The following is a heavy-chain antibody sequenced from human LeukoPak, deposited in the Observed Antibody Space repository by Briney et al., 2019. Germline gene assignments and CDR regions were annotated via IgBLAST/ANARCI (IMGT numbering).Heavy chain of an antibody. CDR3: ARDNSVRDEAWWFNP. D-gene: IGHD5-24*01. V-gene: IGHV1-46*01. Sequence: AASVKVSCKASGYTFTSYDINWVRQATGQGPEWMGVISPSGGSTTYAQKFQGRVTLTRDMSTSTDYLELSSLRSEDTAVYYCARDNSVRDEAWWFNPWGQGTLVTVSS. CDR1: GYTFTSYD. J-gene: IGHJ5*02. CDR2: ISPSGGST.